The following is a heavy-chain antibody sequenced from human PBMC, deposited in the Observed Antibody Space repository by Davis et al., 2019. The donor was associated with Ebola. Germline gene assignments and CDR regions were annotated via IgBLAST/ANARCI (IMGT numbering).Heavy chain of an antibody. D-gene: IGHD2-2*01. CDR1: GYTVSSNSAA. CDR3: ARGSFQLLRWFDP. V-gene: IGHV6-1*01. Sequence: SETLSPTCALSGYTVSSNSAAWNCIRQSPSRGLEWLGRTYYRSKWYNDYAVSVKSRITINPDTSKNQFSLQLNSVTPEDTAVYYCARGSFQLLRWFDPWGQGTLVIVSS. J-gene: IGHJ5*02. CDR2: TYYRSKWYN.